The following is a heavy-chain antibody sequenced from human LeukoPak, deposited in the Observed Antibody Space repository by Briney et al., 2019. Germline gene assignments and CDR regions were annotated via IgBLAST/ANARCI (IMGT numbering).Heavy chain of an antibody. CDR2: IHYSGTT. V-gene: IGHV4-59*01. J-gene: IGHJ4*02. CDR3: ARHSSGWHLDF. CDR1: GGSISDYY. Sequence: PSETLSLTCTVSGGSISDYYWSWIRQPPGEGLEWIGYIHYSGTTNCNPSLKSRVTMSVDTSKNQFSLKLNSVTAADTAVYYCARHSSGWHLDFWGQGTLVTVSS. D-gene: IGHD6-19*01.